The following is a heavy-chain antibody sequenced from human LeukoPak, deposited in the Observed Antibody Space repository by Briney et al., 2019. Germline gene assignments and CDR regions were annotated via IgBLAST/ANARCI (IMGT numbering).Heavy chain of an antibody. V-gene: IGHV4-39*01. CDR3: ATHKEGSYFET. Sequence: PSETLSLTCSVSGGSIPTTRYYWGWIRQSPGMGLEWIGSVYYFGNAYYRPSLMSRATISIDTSKKRISLYLTSVTARDTGIYYFATHKEGSYFETLGQGTLVTVSA. J-gene: IGHJ5*02. CDR2: VYYFGNA. CDR1: GGSIPTTRYY. D-gene: IGHD3-10*01.